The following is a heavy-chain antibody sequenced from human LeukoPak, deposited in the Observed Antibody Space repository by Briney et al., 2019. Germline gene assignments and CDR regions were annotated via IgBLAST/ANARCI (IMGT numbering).Heavy chain of an antibody. V-gene: IGHV3-7*01. J-gene: IGHJ4*02. CDR1: EFTFSNYW. D-gene: IGHD3-22*01. CDR2: IKQEGSET. CDR3: ARGGQYSGYYYFDY. Sequence: GGSPRLSCTASEFTFSNYWMSWVRQAPGKGLEWVANIKQEGSETYSVDSVKGRFTISRDNAQNSLYLQMNSLRAEDTAVYYCARGGQYSGYYYFDYWGQGTLVTVSS.